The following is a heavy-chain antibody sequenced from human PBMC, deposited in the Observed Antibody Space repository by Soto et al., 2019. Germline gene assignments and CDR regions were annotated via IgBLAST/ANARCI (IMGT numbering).Heavy chain of an antibody. CDR3: ARGNYYSMDV. CDR1: GFTFSNYW. CDR2: INSDGSTT. J-gene: IGHJ6*02. V-gene: IGHV3-74*01. Sequence: EVQLVESGGGLVQPGGSLRLSCAATGFTFSNYWMHWVRQTPGKGLVWVSRINSDGSTTNYADSVKGRFTISRDSAMNTLYLQMNSLRAEDTAVYYCARGNYYSMDVWGQGTTVTVSS.